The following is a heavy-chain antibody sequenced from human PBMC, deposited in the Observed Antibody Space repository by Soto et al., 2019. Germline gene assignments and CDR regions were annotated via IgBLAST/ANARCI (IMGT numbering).Heavy chain of an antibody. Sequence: SETLSLTCTVSGGSISSYYWSWIRQPPGKGLEWIGYIYYSGSTNYNPSLKSRVTISVDTSKNQFSLKLSSVTAADTAGEYCARRYGSCFDYWGQGTLVTVAS. CDR1: GGSISSYY. J-gene: IGHJ4*02. V-gene: IGHV4-59*08. D-gene: IGHD5-18*01. CDR2: IYYSGST. CDR3: ARRYGSCFDY.